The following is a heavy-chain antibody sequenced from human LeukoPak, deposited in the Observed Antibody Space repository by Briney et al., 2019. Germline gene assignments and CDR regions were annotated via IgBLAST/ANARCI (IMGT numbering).Heavy chain of an antibody. V-gene: IGHV1-18*01. CDR2: ISAYNGNT. D-gene: IGHD1-26*01. Sequence: ASVKVSCKASGYTFTSYGISWVRQAPGQGLEWMGWISAYNGNTKYAQKFQGRVTMTTDTSTSTAYMGVRSLRSDDTAVYHCARVAGAYDEDYFDYWGQGTLVTVSS. J-gene: IGHJ4*02. CDR3: ARVAGAYDEDYFDY. CDR1: GYTFTSYG.